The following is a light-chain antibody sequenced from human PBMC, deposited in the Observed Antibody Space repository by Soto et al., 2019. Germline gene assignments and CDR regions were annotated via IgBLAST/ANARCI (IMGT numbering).Light chain of an antibody. CDR3: QQLSHYPYT. V-gene: IGKV1-9*01. Sequence: DIQLTQSPSFLSASVEDRVTISCRASYAISSSFAWYQQEPGKPPKLLIYDSSTLQTGAPSRFTGTGSGRKFTLTISGLQFGDFATYFCQQLSHYPYTFGQGTKVDI. J-gene: IGKJ2*01. CDR1: YAISSS. CDR2: DSS.